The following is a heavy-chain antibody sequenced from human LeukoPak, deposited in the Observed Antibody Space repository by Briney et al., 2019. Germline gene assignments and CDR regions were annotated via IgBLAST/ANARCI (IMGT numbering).Heavy chain of an antibody. CDR1: GRSIRSVY. D-gene: IGHD3-10*01. V-gene: IGHV4-4*07. J-gene: IGHJ5*02. Sequence: PSETLSLTCTVSGRSIRSVYWNWIRQSAGKGLEWIGRIYATDLTNYNPSLKSRVTLSVDMSKNELSLTLKSVTAADTAVYYCAKGFGSGTSPIDLWGQGALVTVSS. CDR2: IYATDLT. CDR3: AKGFGSGTSPIDL.